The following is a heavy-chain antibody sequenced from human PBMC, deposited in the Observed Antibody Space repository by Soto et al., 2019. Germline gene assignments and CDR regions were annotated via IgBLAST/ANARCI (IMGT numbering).Heavy chain of an antibody. D-gene: IGHD4-17*01. Sequence: QVQLVQSGAEVKKPGSSVKVSCKASGGTFSTYTISWVRQAPGQGLKWMGGIIPIFGTPTYAQEFQGRVTITADESTTTAYMELSSLRSEDTAVYYCARKMNTAKTYGLDVWGQGTTVTVSS. CDR1: GGTFSTYT. CDR3: ARKMNTAKTYGLDV. J-gene: IGHJ6*02. CDR2: IIPIFGTP. V-gene: IGHV1-69*01.